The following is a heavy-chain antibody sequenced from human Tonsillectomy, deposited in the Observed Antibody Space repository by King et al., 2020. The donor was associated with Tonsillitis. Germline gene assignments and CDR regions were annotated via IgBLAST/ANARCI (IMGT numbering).Heavy chain of an antibody. J-gene: IGHJ3*02. CDR2: ISSSSSTI. CDR1: GFTFSSYS. CDR3: ASRGAFDI. V-gene: IGHV3-48*04. Sequence: VQLVESGGGLVQPGGSLRLSCAASGFTFSSYSMNWVRHAPGKGLEWVSYISSSSSTIYYADSVKGRFTISRDNAKNSLYLQMNSLIAEDTAVYYCASRGAFDIWGQGTMVTVSS.